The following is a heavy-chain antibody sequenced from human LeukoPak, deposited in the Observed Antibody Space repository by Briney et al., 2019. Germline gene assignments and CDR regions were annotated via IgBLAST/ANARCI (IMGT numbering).Heavy chain of an antibody. Sequence: SETLSLTCAVYGGSFSGYYWGWIRQPPGKGLEWIGEINHSGSTNYNPSLKSRVTISVDTSKNQFSLKLSSVTAADTAVYYCARELRFLEWLFAWFDPWGQGTLVTVSS. CDR3: ARELRFLEWLFAWFDP. CDR1: GGSFSGYY. D-gene: IGHD3-3*01. V-gene: IGHV4-34*01. CDR2: INHSGST. J-gene: IGHJ5*02.